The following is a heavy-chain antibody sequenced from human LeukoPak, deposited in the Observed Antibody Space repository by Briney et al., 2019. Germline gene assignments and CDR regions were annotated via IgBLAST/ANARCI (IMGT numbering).Heavy chain of an antibody. CDR2: MSYDGSNK. J-gene: IGHJ4*02. Sequence: GGSLRLSCAASGFTFSSYGMHWVRQAPGKGLEWVAVMSYDGSNKYYADSVKGRFTISRDNSKNTLYLQMNSLRAEDTAVYYCAKEKYSGSYGGYFDYWGQGTLVTVSS. CDR3: AKEKYSGSYGGYFDY. D-gene: IGHD1-26*01. V-gene: IGHV3-30*18. CDR1: GFTFSSYG.